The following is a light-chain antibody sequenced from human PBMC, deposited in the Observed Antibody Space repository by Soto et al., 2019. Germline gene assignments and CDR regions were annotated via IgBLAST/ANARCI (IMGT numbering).Light chain of an antibody. V-gene: IGKV1-33*01. Sequence: DIQMTQSPSSLSASVGDSVTITCQACQDIRNYLHWYQQKPGKAPKLLIYDASNLETGVPSRFSGSGSGTIFTLTISSLQPEDFATYYGQQYESHSRTFGQGTKVDIK. CDR1: QDIRNY. CDR3: QQYESHSRT. CDR2: DAS. J-gene: IGKJ1*01.